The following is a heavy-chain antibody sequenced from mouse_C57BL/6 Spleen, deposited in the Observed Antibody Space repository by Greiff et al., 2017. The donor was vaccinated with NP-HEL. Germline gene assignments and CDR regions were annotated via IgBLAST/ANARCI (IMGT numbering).Heavy chain of an antibody. CDR1: GYTFTSYW. D-gene: IGHD3-3*01. CDR3: ARAGDEVAY. CDR2: IDPSDSET. J-gene: IGHJ3*01. Sequence: QVHVKQPGAELVRPGSSVKLSCKASGYTFTSYWMHWVKQRPIQGLEWIGNIDPSDSETHYNQKFKDKATLTVDKSSSTAYMQLSSLTSEDSAVYYCARAGDEVAYWGQGTLVTVSA. V-gene: IGHV1-52*01.